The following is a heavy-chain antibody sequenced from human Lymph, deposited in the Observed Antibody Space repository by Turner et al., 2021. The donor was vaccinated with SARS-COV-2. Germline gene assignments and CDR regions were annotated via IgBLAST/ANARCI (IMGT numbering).Heavy chain of an antibody. J-gene: IGHJ4*02. CDR1: GFTFSSYA. CDR3: ARDGAVGATTGLDY. V-gene: IGHV3-23*01. Sequence: EVQLLESGGGLVQPGGSLRLSCTASGFTFSSYAMSWVRQAPGKGLEWVSAISGSGGSTYYADSVKGRFTISRDNSKNTVYLQMNSLRAEDTAVYYCARDGAVGATTGLDYWGQGTLVTVSS. CDR2: ISGSGGST. D-gene: IGHD1-26*01.